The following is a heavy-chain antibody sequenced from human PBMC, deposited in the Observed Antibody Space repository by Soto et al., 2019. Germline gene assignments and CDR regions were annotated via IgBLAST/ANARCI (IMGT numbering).Heavy chain of an antibody. CDR1: GGSISSGGYY. Sequence: QVQLQESGPGLVKPSQTLSLTCTVSGGSISSGGYYWSWIRQHPAKGLEWIGYIYYSGSTHYNPSLKSRVTISVDTSKNQFALKLSSVTAADTAVYYCARGLYNWNYFDYWGQGTLVTVSS. D-gene: IGHD1-20*01. CDR3: ARGLYNWNYFDY. CDR2: IYYSGST. J-gene: IGHJ4*02. V-gene: IGHV4-31*03.